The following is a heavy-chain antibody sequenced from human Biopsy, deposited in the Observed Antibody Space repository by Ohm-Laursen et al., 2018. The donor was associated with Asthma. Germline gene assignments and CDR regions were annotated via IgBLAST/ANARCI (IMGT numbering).Heavy chain of an antibody. CDR3: ARIKIRIGAGTDRYFDL. Sequence: ASVKVSCKASGYTFRSYGVSWMRQAPGQGLEWMGRIDPNSGGTNYAQKFLGRVTMTRDTSVNTAFMVLSRLRSDDTAVYYCARIKIRIGAGTDRYFDLWGRGTLVTVSS. D-gene: IGHD3-16*01. V-gene: IGHV1-2*06. CDR1: GYTFRSYG. CDR2: IDPNSGGT. J-gene: IGHJ2*01.